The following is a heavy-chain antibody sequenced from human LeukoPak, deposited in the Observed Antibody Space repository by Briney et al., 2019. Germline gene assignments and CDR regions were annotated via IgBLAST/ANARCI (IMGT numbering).Heavy chain of an antibody. J-gene: IGHJ4*02. CDR3: AKGLVYGDDY. Sequence: SCKASGYTFSSYDINWVRQAPGKGLEWVSAISGSGGSTYYADSVKGRFTISRDNSKNTLYLQMNSLRAEDTAVYYCAKGLVYGDDYWGQGTLVTVSS. CDR1: GYTFSSYD. CDR2: ISGSGGST. D-gene: IGHD4-17*01. V-gene: IGHV3-23*01.